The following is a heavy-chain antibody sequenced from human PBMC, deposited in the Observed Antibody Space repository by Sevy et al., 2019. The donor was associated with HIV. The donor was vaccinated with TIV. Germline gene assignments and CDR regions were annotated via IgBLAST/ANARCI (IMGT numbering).Heavy chain of an antibody. V-gene: IGHV4-39*01. CDR1: GGSISSSSYY. CDR2: IYYSGST. D-gene: IGHD3-3*01. Sequence: SETLSLTCTVSGGSISSSSYYWGWIRQPPGKGLEWIGSIYYSGSTYYNPSLKSRVTISVDTSKNQFSLKLSSVTAADTAVYYCARHSPTAYYDVWSGYYSGAYYYYYGMDVWGQGTTVTVSS. J-gene: IGHJ6*02. CDR3: ARHSPTAYYDVWSGYYSGAYYYYYGMDV.